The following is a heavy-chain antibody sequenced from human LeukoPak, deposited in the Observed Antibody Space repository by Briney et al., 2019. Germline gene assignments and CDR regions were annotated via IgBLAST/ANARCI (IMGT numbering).Heavy chain of an antibody. J-gene: IGHJ4*02. Sequence: GGSLRLSCAASGVTFSTDAMSWGRQAPGEGLEWVPAITGGGGHTYYTESVKGRFTISRDNSKNTLYLQMNSLRAEDTAIYYCAKEWASSGYDAFDYWGQGTLVTVSS. CDR1: GVTFSTDA. D-gene: IGHD5-12*01. V-gene: IGHV3-23*01. CDR2: ITGGGGHT. CDR3: AKEWASSGYDAFDY.